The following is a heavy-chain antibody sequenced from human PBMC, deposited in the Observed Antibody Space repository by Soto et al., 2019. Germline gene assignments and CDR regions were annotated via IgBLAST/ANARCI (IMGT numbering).Heavy chain of an antibody. CDR1: GFTFTTYA. CDR2: IITGSGST. CDR3: AEIAAPLYYYYGMDV. D-gene: IGHD6-6*01. V-gene: IGHV3-23*01. J-gene: IGHJ6*02. Sequence: EVQLLESGGGLVQPGGSLRLSCAASGFTFTTYAMSWVRQAPGKGLEWVSAIITGSGSTYYADSVKGRFTISIDNTKNTLYLQMNSLRADDTAVYYCAEIAAPLYYYYGMDVWGQGTTVTVSS.